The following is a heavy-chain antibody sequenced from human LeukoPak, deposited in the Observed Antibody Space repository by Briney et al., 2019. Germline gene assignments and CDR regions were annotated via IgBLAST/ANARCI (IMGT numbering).Heavy chain of an antibody. D-gene: IGHD4-23*01. CDR1: GGSISSSSYY. J-gene: IGHJ5*02. CDR2: IYYSGST. Sequence: SETLSLTCTVSGGSISSSSYYWGWIRQPPGKGLEWIGSIYYSGSTYYNPSLKSRVTISVDTSKNQFSLKLSSVTAADTAVYYCAIDPVDVTPNSVSWGQGTLVTVSS. V-gene: IGHV4-39*02. CDR3: AIDPVDVTPNSVS.